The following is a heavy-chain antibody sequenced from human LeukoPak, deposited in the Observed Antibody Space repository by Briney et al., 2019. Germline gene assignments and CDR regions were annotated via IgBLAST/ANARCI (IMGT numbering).Heavy chain of an antibody. J-gene: IGHJ5*02. D-gene: IGHD6-13*01. Sequence: SETLSLTCTVSGGSISSSNYYWGWIRQPPGKGLAWIGSIYYSGSTYYNPSLESRVTISVDTSKNQFSLELSSVTAADTAVYYCARRSPTGYSSTWGQGSLVTVSS. V-gene: IGHV4-39*01. CDR1: GGSISSSNYY. CDR2: IYYSGST. CDR3: ARRSPTGYSST.